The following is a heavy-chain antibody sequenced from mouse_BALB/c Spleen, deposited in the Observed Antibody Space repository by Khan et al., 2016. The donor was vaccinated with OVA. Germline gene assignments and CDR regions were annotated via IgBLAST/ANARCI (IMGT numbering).Heavy chain of an antibody. CDR1: GYIFTDYA. CDR2: INTETGEA. V-gene: IGHV9-2-1*01. CDR3: AGRFIY. Sequence: QEVQSGPQLKKPGETVKISCRASGYIFTDYAMHWVRQALGKVLRWMGWINTETGEATYADDFKGRFAFSLETSATTSYLQINNLKNEDTATYFCAGRFIYWGQGTLVTVSA. J-gene: IGHJ3*01.